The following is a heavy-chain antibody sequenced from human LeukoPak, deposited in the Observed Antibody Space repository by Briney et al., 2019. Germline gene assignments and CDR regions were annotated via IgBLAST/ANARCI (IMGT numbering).Heavy chain of an antibody. D-gene: IGHD6-13*01. J-gene: IGHJ4*02. Sequence: PGGSLRLSCAASGFTFSSYGMSWVRQAPGRGLEWVSTISGSGATIYYADSVKGRFTISRDNAKNSLYLQMNSLRAEDTAVYYCARGGTAAAGMYWGQGTLVTVSS. CDR2: ISGSGATI. CDR3: ARGGTAAAGMY. V-gene: IGHV3-21*01. CDR1: GFTFSSYG.